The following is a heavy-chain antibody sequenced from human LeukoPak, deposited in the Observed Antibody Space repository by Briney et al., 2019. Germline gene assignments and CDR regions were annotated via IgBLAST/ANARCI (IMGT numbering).Heavy chain of an antibody. V-gene: IGHV4-4*02. CDR3: ARGDDYKSTLFDY. CDR1: GGSISSSNW. D-gene: IGHD5-12*01. CDR2: IYHSGST. J-gene: IGHJ4*02. Sequence: PSGPLSLTCAVSGGSISSSNWWSWVRQPPGKGLEWIGEIYHSGSTNYNPSLKSRVTISVDKSKNQFSLKLSSVTAADTAVYYCARGDDYKSTLFDYWGQGTLVTVSS.